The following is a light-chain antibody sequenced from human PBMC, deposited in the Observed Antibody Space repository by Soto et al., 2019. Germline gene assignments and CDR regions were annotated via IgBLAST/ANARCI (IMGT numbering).Light chain of an antibody. CDR2: DDS. CDR1: NIGSKS. V-gene: IGLV3-21*02. CDR3: QVWDSSSDHVV. J-gene: IGLJ2*01. Sequence: SYELTQPPSVSVAPGQTARITCGGNNIGSKSVHWYQQKPGQAPVLVVYDDSDRPSGIAERFSGSNSGNTATLTISRVEAGDEADYYCQVWDSSSDHVVFGGGTKLTVL.